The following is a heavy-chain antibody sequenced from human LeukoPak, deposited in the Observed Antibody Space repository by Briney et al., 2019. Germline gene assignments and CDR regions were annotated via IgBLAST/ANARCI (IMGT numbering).Heavy chain of an antibody. J-gene: IGHJ4*02. D-gene: IGHD1-26*01. V-gene: IGHV4-59*01. CDR3: AREGKGRFDY. CDR2: IYYSGST. CDR1: GGSISSYY. Sequence: SETLSLTCTVSGGSISSYYWSWIRQPPGKGLEWIGYIYYSGSTNYNPSLNSRVTISVDTSKNQFSLKLSSVTAADTAVYYCAREGKGRFDYWGQGTLVTVSS.